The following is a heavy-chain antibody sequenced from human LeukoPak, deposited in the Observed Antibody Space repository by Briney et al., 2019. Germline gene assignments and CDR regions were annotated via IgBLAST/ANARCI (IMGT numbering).Heavy chain of an antibody. Sequence: SETLSLTCAVYGGSFSGYYWSWIRQPPGKGLEWIGEINHSGSTNYNPSLKSRVTISVDTSKNQFSLKLSSVTAADTAVYYCARGKGAYSYGYHWFDPWGQGTLVTVSS. J-gene: IGHJ5*02. CDR1: GGSFSGYY. CDR3: ARGKGAYSYGYHWFDP. V-gene: IGHV4-34*01. CDR2: INHSGST. D-gene: IGHD5-18*01.